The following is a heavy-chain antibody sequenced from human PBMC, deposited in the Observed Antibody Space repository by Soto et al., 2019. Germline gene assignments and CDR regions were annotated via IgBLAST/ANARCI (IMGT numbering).Heavy chain of an antibody. CDR3: TTDNMLGATSPQFHH. D-gene: IGHD1-26*01. CDR2: IKSKADGGAT. Sequence: GGSLILSCAASGFTLSDAWMSWVRQAPGKGLEWVGRIKSKADGGATDFAAPVKGRFSISRDDSKNTLYLQMNNLQTEDTAVYFCTTDNMLGATSPQFHHWGQGTLVTVSS. CDR1: GFTLSDAW. V-gene: IGHV3-15*01. J-gene: IGHJ1*01.